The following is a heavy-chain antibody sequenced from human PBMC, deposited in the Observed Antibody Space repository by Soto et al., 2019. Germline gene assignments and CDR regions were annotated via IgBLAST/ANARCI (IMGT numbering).Heavy chain of an antibody. V-gene: IGHV4-30-2*01. CDR3: AREGGRYCSGGSCQVDY. CDR2: IYHSGST. J-gene: IGHJ4*02. Sequence: SETLSLTCAVSGGSISSGGYSWSWIRQPPGKGLEWIGYIYHSGSTYYNPSLKSRVTISVDRSKNQFSLKLSSVTAADTAVYYCAREGGRYCSGGSCQVDYWGQGTLVTVSS. D-gene: IGHD2-15*01. CDR1: GGSISSGGYS.